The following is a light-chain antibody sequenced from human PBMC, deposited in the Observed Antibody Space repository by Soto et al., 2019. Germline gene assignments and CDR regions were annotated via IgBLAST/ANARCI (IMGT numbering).Light chain of an antibody. V-gene: IGKV3-15*01. J-gene: IGKJ1*01. CDR3: QQYNTWPRT. Sequence: EVVMTQSPATLSVSPGERATLSCRASQSLSSNLAWFQQKPGQAPRLLIYGASTRATGIPARFSGGGSGTEFTLTIDRLQSEDFAVYYCQQYNTWPRTFGQGTKVEIK. CDR1: QSLSSN. CDR2: GAS.